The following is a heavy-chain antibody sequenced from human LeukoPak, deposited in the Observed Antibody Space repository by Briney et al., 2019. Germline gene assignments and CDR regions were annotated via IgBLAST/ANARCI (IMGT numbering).Heavy chain of an antibody. D-gene: IGHD6-19*01. CDR3: AREVLRSGWYGGAFDY. CDR2: IYYSGST. J-gene: IGHJ4*02. Sequence: SETLSLTCTVSGGSISSYYWSWIRQPPWKGLELIGYIYYSGSTNYNPSLKSRVTISVDTSKNQFSLKLSSVTAADTAVYYCAREVLRSGWYGGAFDYWGQGTLVTVST. CDR1: GGSISSYY. V-gene: IGHV4-59*01.